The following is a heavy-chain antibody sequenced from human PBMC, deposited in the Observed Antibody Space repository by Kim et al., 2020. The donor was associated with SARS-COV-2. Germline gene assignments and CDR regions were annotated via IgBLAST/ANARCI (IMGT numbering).Heavy chain of an antibody. D-gene: IGHD3-22*01. CDR3: AKKGYDSSGYPSSDAFDI. CDR2: ISGSGGST. J-gene: IGHJ3*02. Sequence: GGSLRLSCAASGFTFSSYAMSWVRQAPGKGLEWVSAISGSGGSTYYADSVKGRFTISRDNSKNTLYLQMNSLRAEDTAVYYCAKKGYDSSGYPSSDAFDIWGQGTMVTVSS. CDR1: GFTFSSYA. V-gene: IGHV3-23*01.